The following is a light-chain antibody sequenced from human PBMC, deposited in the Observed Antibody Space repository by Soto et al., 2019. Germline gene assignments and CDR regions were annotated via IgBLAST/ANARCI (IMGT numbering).Light chain of an antibody. J-gene: IGKJ3*01. V-gene: IGKV1-39*01. CDR3: QQSYSIPRLT. CDR2: AAS. Sequence: DMQMTQSPSSLFASVGDRVSITCRSSQNISNYLHWYQQRPGKAPKLLIYAASNLRSRVPSRFSGSGSGTDFTLTISSLQSEDFATYYCQQSYSIPRLTFGPGIRVEIK. CDR1: QNISNY.